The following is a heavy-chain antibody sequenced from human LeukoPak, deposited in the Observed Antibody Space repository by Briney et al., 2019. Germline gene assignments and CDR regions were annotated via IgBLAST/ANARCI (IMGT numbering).Heavy chain of an antibody. Sequence: PSETLSLTCTVSGGSISSYYWSWIRQPPGEGLEWIGYIYYSGSTNYNPSLKSRVTISVDTSKNQFSLKLSSVTAADTAVYYCAATPQPWLVWWYFDYWGQGTLVTVSS. J-gene: IGHJ4*02. CDR3: AATPQPWLVWWYFDY. CDR2: IYYSGST. D-gene: IGHD6-19*01. CDR1: GGSISSYY. V-gene: IGHV4-59*08.